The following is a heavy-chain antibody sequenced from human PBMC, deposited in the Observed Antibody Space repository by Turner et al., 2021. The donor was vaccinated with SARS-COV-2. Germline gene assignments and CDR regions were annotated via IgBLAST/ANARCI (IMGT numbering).Heavy chain of an antibody. J-gene: IGHJ4*02. CDR1: GGSFSGHM. V-gene: IGHV4-34*01. CDR2: INHIGET. Sequence: QVQLQQWGAGLLKPSETLSLTCAVYGGSFSGHMWSWIRQSPGKGLEWIGDINHIGETNYNPSLKSRVTTSVDMSKNQFSLRLASVTGADTAVYFCARLVVVRAGVFIIRPYRRGYFDSWGQGTLVTVSS. D-gene: IGHD3-3*01. CDR3: ARLVVVRAGVFIIRPYRRGYFDS.